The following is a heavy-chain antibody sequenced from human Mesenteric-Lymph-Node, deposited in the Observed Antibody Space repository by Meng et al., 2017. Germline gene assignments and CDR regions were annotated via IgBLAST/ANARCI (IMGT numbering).Heavy chain of an antibody. J-gene: IGHJ6*02. CDR2: ISAYNGNT. CDR3: ASAPYDFWSGYLGYYYYGMDV. CDR1: GYTFTSYG. D-gene: IGHD3-3*01. Sequence: ASVKVSCKASGYTFTSYGISWVRQAPGQGLEWMGWISAYNGNTNYAQKLQGRVTMTTDTSTSTAYMELRSLRSDDTAVYYCASAPYDFWSGYLGYYYYGMDVWGQGTTVTFSS. V-gene: IGHV1-18*01.